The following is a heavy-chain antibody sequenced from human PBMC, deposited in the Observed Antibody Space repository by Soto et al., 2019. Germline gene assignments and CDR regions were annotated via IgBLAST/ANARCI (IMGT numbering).Heavy chain of an antibody. Sequence: PGGSLRLSCAASGFTFSSYDMHWVRQATGKCLEWVSAIGTAGDTYYPGSVKGRFTISRENAKNSLYLQMNSLRAGDTAVYYCARVVPLGYYYGMDVWGQGTTVNVSS. V-gene: IGHV3-13*01. CDR3: ARVVPLGYYYGMDV. CDR1: GFTFSSYD. J-gene: IGHJ6*02. D-gene: IGHD3-16*01. CDR2: IGTAGDT.